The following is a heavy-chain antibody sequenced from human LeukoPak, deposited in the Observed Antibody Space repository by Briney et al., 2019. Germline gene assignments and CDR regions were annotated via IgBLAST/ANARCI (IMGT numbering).Heavy chain of an antibody. CDR1: GGSVNSYY. Sequence: SETLSLTCSISGGSVNSYYWSWIRQSPGKGLEWIGYIYYSGSTNYNPSLKSRVTISVDTSKNQFSLKLSSVTAADTAVYYCARHVWLQPFDYWGQGTLVTVSS. D-gene: IGHD3-9*01. J-gene: IGHJ4*02. V-gene: IGHV4-59*08. CDR2: IYYSGST. CDR3: ARHVWLQPFDY.